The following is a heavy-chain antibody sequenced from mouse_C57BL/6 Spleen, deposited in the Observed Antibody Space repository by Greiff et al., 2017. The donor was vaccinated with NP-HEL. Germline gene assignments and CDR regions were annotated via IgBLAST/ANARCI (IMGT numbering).Heavy chain of an antibody. CDR1: GYTFTDYN. CDR3: ARYLYYYGSRGYFDY. J-gene: IGHJ2*01. Sequence: VQLKQSGPELVKPGASVKIPCKASGYTFTDYNMDWVKQSHGKSLEWIGDINPNNGGTIYNQKFKGKATLTVDKSSSTAYMELRSLTSEDTAVYYYARYLYYYGSRGYFDYWGQGTTLTVSS. D-gene: IGHD1-1*01. CDR2: INPNNGGT. V-gene: IGHV1-18*01.